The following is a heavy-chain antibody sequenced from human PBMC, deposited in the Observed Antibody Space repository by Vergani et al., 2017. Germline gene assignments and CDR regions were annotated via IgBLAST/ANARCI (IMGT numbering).Heavy chain of an antibody. D-gene: IGHD3-22*01. Sequence: EVQLVESGGGLVKPGGSLRLSCAASGFTFSSYSMNWVRQAPVKGLEWVSSISSSSSYIYYADSVKGRFTISRDNAKNSLYLQMNSLRAEDTAVYYCARDLFYYDSSGYYSGFFDYWGQGTLVTVSS. CDR1: GFTFSSYS. CDR2: ISSSSSYI. CDR3: ARDLFYYDSSGYYSGFFDY. J-gene: IGHJ4*02. V-gene: IGHV3-21*01.